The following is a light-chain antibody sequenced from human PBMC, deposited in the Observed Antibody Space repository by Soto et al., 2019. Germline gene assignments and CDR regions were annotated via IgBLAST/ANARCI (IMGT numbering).Light chain of an antibody. J-gene: IGLJ1*01. CDR3: QAWDSSTGV. CDR2: QDI. V-gene: IGLV3-1*01. Sequence: SYELTQPPSVSVSPGQTASINCSGDKLGDKYASWYQQKPGQSPVLVIYQDIKRPSGIPERFSGSNSGNTATLTISGTQAMDEADYYCQAWDSSTGVFGTGTKLTVL. CDR1: KLGDKY.